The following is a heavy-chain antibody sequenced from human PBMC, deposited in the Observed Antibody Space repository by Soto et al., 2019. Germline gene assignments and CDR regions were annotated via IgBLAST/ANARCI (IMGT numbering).Heavy chain of an antibody. CDR3: ARDGDRDNIFDY. V-gene: IGHV4-31*03. CDR2: ISYIGST. CDR1: GGSISSGGYY. D-gene: IGHD4-17*01. Sequence: SETLSLTCTVSGGSISSGGYYWSWIRQLPGKGLEWIGYISYIGSTYNNPSLKSRVTISVDTSKNQFSLRLSSVSAADTAVYFCARDGDRDNIFDYWGQGTLVTVSS. J-gene: IGHJ4*02.